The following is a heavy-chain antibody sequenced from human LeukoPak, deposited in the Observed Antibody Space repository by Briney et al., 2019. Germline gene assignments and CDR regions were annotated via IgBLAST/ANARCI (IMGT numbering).Heavy chain of an antibody. CDR3: ARGQEQFSSPWQWGPRRKNFYYYGMDV. D-gene: IGHD6-19*01. J-gene: IGHJ6*02. Sequence: SGGSLRLSCAASGFTVSSSSMNWVRLGPGKGLEWVSVISSDGNTYYADYVKGRFTISRDNSRNTLSLQMHGLRADDTAVYYCARGQEQFSSPWQWGPRRKNFYYYGMDVWGQGTTVTVSS. CDR2: ISSDGNT. CDR1: GFTVSSSS. V-gene: IGHV3-66*01.